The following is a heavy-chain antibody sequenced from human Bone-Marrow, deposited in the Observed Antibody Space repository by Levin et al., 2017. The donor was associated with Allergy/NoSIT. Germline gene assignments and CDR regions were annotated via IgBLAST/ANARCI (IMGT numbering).Heavy chain of an antibody. CDR2: IWYDGSNK. J-gene: IGHJ6*03. D-gene: IGHD3-10*01. Sequence: GGSLRLSCAASGFTFSSYGMHWVRQAPGKGLEWVAVIWYDGSNKYYADSVKGRFTISRDNSKNTLYLQMNSLRAEDTAVYYCARAGSGATTYYYYYYMDGWGKGTTVTVSS. V-gene: IGHV3-33*01. CDR1: GFTFSSYG. CDR3: ARAGSGATTYYYYYYMDG.